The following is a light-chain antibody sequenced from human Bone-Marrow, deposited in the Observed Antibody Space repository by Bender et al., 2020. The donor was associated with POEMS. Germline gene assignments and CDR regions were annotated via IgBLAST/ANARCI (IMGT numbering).Light chain of an antibody. CDR2: DVI. J-gene: IGLJ3*02. CDR3: SSYVGSDNLV. V-gene: IGLV2-8*01. Sequence: QSALTQPPSASGSPGQSVTISCTGTSSDVGGYNFVSWYQQHPGKPPKLIIYDVIKRPSGVPDRFSGSKSGNAAYLTVSGLQAEDEADYYCSSYVGSDNLVFGGGTKLTVL. CDR1: SSDVGGYNF.